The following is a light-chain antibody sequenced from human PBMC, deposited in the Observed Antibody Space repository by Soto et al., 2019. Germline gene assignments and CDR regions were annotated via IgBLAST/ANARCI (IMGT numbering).Light chain of an antibody. CDR3: TSYAGGNNV. Sequence: QSALTQPPSASGSPGQSVTISCTGTSSDFGGYNYVSWYQQHPGKVPKLIIYEVNKRPSGVPDRFSGSKSGNTASLIVAGLQAEDEADYYCTSYAGGNNVFGTGTKLTVL. V-gene: IGLV2-8*01. CDR1: SSDFGGYNY. CDR2: EVN. J-gene: IGLJ1*01.